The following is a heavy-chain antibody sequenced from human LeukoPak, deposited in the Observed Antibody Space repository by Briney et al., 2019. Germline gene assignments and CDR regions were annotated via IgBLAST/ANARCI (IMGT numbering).Heavy chain of an antibody. CDR1: GFTFSSYW. Sequence: GGSLRLSCAASGFTFSSYWMSWVRQAPGKGLEWVANIKQDGRDKYYVDSVKGRFTISRDNAKNSLYLQMNSLRGEDTAVHYCAGVGDTTMVHLLHYWGQGTLVTVSS. CDR3: AGVGDTTMVHLLHY. CDR2: IKQDGRDK. D-gene: IGHD5-18*01. V-gene: IGHV3-7*04. J-gene: IGHJ4*02.